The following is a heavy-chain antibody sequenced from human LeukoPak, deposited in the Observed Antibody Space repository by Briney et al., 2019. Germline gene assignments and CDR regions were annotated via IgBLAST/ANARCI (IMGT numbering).Heavy chain of an antibody. CDR2: IIPILGIA. CDR1: GGTFSSYA. V-gene: IGHV1-69*04. CDR3: ARDREVVPAAFDC. D-gene: IGHD2-2*01. Sequence: SVKVSCKASGGTFSSYAISWVRQAPGQGLEWMGRIIPILGIANYAQKFQGRVTITADKSTSTAYMELSSLRSEDTAAYYCARDREVVPAAFDCWVQGSLVADCS. J-gene: IGHJ4*02.